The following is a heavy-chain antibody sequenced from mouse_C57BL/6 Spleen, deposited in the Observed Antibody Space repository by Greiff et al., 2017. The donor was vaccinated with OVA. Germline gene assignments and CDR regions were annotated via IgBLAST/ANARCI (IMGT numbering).Heavy chain of an antibody. D-gene: IGHD1-2*01. CDR3: ARPGYNSYYFDY. V-gene: IGHV2-2*01. CDR2: IWSGGST. J-gene: IGHJ2*01. CDR1: GFSLTSYG. Sequence: QVQLQQSGPGLVQPSQSLSITCTVSGFSLTSYGVHWVRQSPGKGLEWLGVIWSGGSTDYNAAFMSRLSISKDNSKSQVFFKMNSQKADDTAIYYCARPGYNSYYFDYWGQGTTLTVSS.